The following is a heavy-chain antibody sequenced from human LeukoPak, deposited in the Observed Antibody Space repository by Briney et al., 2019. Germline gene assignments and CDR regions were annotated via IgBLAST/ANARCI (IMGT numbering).Heavy chain of an antibody. V-gene: IGHV4-34*12. CDR3: AKSNGYGLVDI. Sequence: SETLSLTCAVYGGSFSGYYWGWIRQPPGQGLEWIGNIFYSGSTYYSPSLKSRVTISLDTSRNQFSLKLNSVTAADTAVYDCAKSNGYGLVDIWGQGTMVTVSS. J-gene: IGHJ3*02. CDR2: IFYSGST. CDR1: GGSFSGYY. D-gene: IGHD3-10*01.